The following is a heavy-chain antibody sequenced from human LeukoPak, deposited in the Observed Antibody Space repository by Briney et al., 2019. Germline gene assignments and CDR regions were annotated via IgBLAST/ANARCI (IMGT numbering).Heavy chain of an antibody. CDR1: GFTFSSYA. J-gene: IGHJ4*02. CDR2: ISGSGGST. D-gene: IGHD2-21*01. CDR3: AKSYCGGDCNALDY. V-gene: IGHV3-23*01. Sequence: PGGSLRLSCAASGFTFSSYAMSWVRQAPGKGLEWVSAISGSGGSTYYADSVKGRFTISRDNSKNTLYLQMNSLRAEDTAVYYCAKSYCGGDCNALDYWGQGTLVTVSS.